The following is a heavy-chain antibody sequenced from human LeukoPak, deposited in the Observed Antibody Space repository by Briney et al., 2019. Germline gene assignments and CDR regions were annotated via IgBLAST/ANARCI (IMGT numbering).Heavy chain of an antibody. CDR1: GFTFGSYW. CDR3: AKDLVYGANCFFES. J-gene: IGHJ4*02. D-gene: IGHD4-23*01. V-gene: IGHV3-7*01. Sequence: QPGGSLRLSCEGSGFTFGSYWISWVRQAPGKGLEWVANIKQDGSEKYYLDSVKGRFTISRDNAKNSLYLQMNSLRAEDTAVYYCAKDLVYGANCFFESWGQGTLVTVSS. CDR2: IKQDGSEK.